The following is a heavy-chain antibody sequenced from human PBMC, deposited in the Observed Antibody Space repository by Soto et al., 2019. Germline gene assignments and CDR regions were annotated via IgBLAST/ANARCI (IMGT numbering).Heavy chain of an antibody. CDR1: GFIFSGYA. V-gene: IGHV3-30-3*01. J-gene: IGHJ4*02. Sequence: QVHLVESGGGVVQPGGSLRLYCAASGFIFSGYAMHWVRQAPGKGLEWVAVISYDGNTQYYADSVKGRFTVYRDNSNNLLYVEINNLRDEDTAMYYCAKETNAYEINFWGQGTLVTVSP. CDR3: AKETNAYEINF. D-gene: IGHD3-9*01. CDR2: ISYDGNTQ.